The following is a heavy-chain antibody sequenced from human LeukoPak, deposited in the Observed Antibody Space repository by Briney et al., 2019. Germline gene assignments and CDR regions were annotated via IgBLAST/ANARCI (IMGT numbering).Heavy chain of an antibody. J-gene: IGHJ5*02. Sequence: SETLSLTCTVPGGSISGYYWSWIRQPPGKGLEWIGYIYSSGSTNYNPSLKSRVTISVDTSKNQFSLKLNSVTAADTAVYYCARAAYCSGDCYSRWFDPWGQGTLVTVSS. CDR2: IYSSGST. V-gene: IGHV4-59*01. CDR3: ARAAYCSGDCYSRWFDP. D-gene: IGHD2-21*02. CDR1: GGSISGYY.